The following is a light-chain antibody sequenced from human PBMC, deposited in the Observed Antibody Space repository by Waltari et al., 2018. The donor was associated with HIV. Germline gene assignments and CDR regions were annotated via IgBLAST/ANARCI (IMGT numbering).Light chain of an antibody. J-gene: IGLJ2*01. V-gene: IGLV2-11*01. CDR3: CSYAGTYTWV. CDR2: DVS. CDR1: STDIGAYNY. Sequence: QSALTQPRSVSGSPGQSVTISCRGSSTDIGAYNYVSLYQQHPGQVPKLVIFDVSKRPSGVPDRFSGSKSVNTASLTISGLQAEDEADYYCCSYAGTYTWVFGGGTRLTVL.